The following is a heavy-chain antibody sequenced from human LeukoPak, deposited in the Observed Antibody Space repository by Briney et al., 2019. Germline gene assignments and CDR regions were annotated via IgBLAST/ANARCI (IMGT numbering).Heavy chain of an antibody. CDR3: ARAMRSGYDY. Sequence: GGSLRLSCAASGFTFSSYGMNWVRQAPGKRLEWVSYISNSSDSIYYADSVKGRFTISRDNAENSLYLQMNSLRDEDTAVYYCARAMRSGYDYWGQGTLVTVSS. CDR1: GFTFSSYG. D-gene: IGHD5-12*01. CDR2: ISNSSDSI. V-gene: IGHV3-48*02. J-gene: IGHJ4*02.